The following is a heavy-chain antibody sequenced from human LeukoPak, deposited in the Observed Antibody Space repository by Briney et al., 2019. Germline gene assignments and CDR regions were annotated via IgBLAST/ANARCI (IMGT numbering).Heavy chain of an antibody. CDR2: ITYSGNDK. CDR3: ARDTDFWSGSYTGLDY. CDR1: GFSFRNYA. V-gene: IGHV3-30-3*01. J-gene: IGHJ4*02. D-gene: IGHD3-3*01. Sequence: PGGSLRLSCAASGFSFRNYAMHWVRQAPGKGLEWVAIITYSGNDKNYADSVKGRFTISRDNSKNTLSLQMYSLRREDTAVYYCARDTDFWSGSYTGLDYWGQGALVTVSS.